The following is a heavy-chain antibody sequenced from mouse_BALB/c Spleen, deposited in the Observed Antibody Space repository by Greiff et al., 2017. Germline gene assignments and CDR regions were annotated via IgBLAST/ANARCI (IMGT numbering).Heavy chain of an antibody. D-gene: IGHD1-1*01. V-gene: IGHV5-9-3*01. Sequence: EVKLVVSGGGLVKPGGSLKLSCAASGFTFSSYAMSWVRQTPEKRLEWVATISSGGSYTYYPDSVKGRFTISRDNAKNTLYLQMSSLRSEDTAMYYCARGLREDAMDYWGQGTSVTVSS. CDR1: GFTFSSYA. CDR3: ARGLREDAMDY. CDR2: ISSGGSYT. J-gene: IGHJ4*01.